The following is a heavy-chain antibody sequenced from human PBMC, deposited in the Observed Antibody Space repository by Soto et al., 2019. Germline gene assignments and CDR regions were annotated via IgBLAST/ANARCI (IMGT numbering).Heavy chain of an antibody. J-gene: IGHJ6*02. D-gene: IGHD2-15*01. Sequence: EVQLVESGGGLVQPGGSLRLSCAASGFTFSDHYMDWVRQAPGKGLEWVGRTRNKANSYTTEYAASVKGRFTISRDDSKISLYLQMNSLKTEDTAVYYCARGVVARDYYYGMDVWGQGTTVTVSS. CDR2: TRNKANSYTT. CDR3: ARGVVARDYYYGMDV. CDR1: GFTFSDHY. V-gene: IGHV3-72*01.